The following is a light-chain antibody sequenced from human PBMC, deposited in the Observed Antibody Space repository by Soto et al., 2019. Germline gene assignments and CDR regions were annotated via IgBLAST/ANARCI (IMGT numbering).Light chain of an antibody. CDR3: SSYTGSGTF. J-gene: IGLJ2*01. CDR1: SSDVGGYDQ. V-gene: IGLV2-14*01. Sequence: QSALTQHASVSGSPGQSIAISCTGTSSDVGGYDQVSWYQQHPGKVPKLMIYAVSKRPSGVSDRFSGSQSGNTASLTISGLQAEDEADYYCSSYTGSGTFFGGGTKLTVL. CDR2: AVS.